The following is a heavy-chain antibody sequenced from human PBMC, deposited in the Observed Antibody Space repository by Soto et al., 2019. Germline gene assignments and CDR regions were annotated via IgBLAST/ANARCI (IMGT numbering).Heavy chain of an antibody. CDR2: INPNSGGI. V-gene: IGHV1-2*04. J-gene: IGHJ5*02. CDR1: GYTFTGYY. CDR3: ARSYCSSTSCYFWFDP. D-gene: IGHD2-2*01. Sequence: ASVKVSCKASGYTFTGYYMHWVRQAPGQGLEWMGWINPNSGGINYAQKFQGWVTMTRDTSISTAYMELSRLRSDDTAVYYCARSYCSSTSCYFWFDPWGQGTLVTVSS.